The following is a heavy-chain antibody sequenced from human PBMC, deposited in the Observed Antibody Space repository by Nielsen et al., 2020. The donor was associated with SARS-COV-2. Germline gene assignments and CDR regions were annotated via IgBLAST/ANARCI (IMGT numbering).Heavy chain of an antibody. D-gene: IGHD3-10*01. Sequence: SETLSLTCTVSGGSISSGGYYWSWIRKHPGKGREWIGYIYYSGSTYYNPSLKSRVTISVDTSKNQFSLKRSAVTAADTAVYYCARDYGSGSYLRSYYGMHVWGQGTTVTVSS. V-gene: IGHV4-31*03. CDR1: GGSISSGGYY. J-gene: IGHJ6*02. CDR2: IYYSGST. CDR3: ARDYGSGSYLRSYYGMHV.